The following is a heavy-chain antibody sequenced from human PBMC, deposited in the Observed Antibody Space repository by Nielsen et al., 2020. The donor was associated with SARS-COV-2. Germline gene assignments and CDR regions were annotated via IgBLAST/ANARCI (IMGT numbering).Heavy chain of an antibody. D-gene: IGHD2-15*01. J-gene: IGHJ3*02. V-gene: IGHV4-39*07. Sequence: SETLSLTCTVSGGSISSGDYYWSWIRQPPGKGLEWIGSIYHSGSTYYNPSLKSRVTISVDTSKNQFSLNLTSVTAADTAVYYCARGHCSGGRCYVVGYDVFDIWSQGTMVTVSS. CDR2: IYHSGST. CDR1: GGSISSGDYY. CDR3: ARGHCSGGRCYVVGYDVFDI.